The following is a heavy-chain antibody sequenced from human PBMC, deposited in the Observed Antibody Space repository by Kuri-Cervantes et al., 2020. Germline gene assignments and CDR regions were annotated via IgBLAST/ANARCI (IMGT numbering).Heavy chain of an antibody. CDR1: GYTFTSYG. J-gene: IGHJ4*02. Sequence: ASVKVSCKASGYTFTSYGIGWVRQAPGQGLEWMGWISAYNGNTNYAQKFQGRVTMTEDTSTDTAYMELSSLRSEDTAVYYCATGRVWFKISSFDYWGQGTLVTVSS. D-gene: IGHD3-10*01. CDR2: ISAYNGNT. CDR3: ATGRVWFKISSFDY. V-gene: IGHV1-18*01.